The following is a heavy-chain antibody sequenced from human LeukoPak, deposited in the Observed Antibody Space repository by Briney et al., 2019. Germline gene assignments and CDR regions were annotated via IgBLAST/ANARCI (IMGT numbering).Heavy chain of an antibody. Sequence: SETLSLTGTVSXGSISGSYWNWIRQPPGKGLEWIGNIYYSGRTNYNPSLKSRVTISVDTSKNQVSQKLTSVTAADTAVYYCARHSGTYMDYWGQGTLVTVSS. CDR2: IYYSGRT. D-gene: IGHD1-26*01. CDR3: ARHSGTYMDY. V-gene: IGHV4-59*08. CDR1: XGSISGSY. J-gene: IGHJ4*02.